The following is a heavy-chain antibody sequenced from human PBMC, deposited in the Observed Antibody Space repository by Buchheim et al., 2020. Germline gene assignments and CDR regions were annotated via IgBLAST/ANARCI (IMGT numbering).Heavy chain of an antibody. V-gene: IGHV3-30*18. D-gene: IGHD6-13*01. CDR1: GFTFISYG. J-gene: IGHJ6*02. CDR3: AKGEGNYYYYGMDV. Sequence: QVQLVESGGGVVQPGRSLRLSCAASGFTFISYGMHWVRQAPGKGLEWVAVISYDGSNKYYQDSVRARFTISRDNSKNRLYLQMNSLRAEDTAVYYCAKGEGNYYYYGMDVWGQGTT. CDR2: ISYDGSNK.